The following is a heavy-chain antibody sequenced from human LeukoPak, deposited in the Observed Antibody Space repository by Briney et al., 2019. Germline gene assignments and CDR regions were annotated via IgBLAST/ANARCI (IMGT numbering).Heavy chain of an antibody. CDR1: GFTVSSNY. Sequence: PGGSLRLSCAASGFTVSSNYMSWVRQAPGKGLEWVSVIYCGGSTYYADSVKGRFTISRDNSKNTLYLQMNSLRAEDTAVYYCARYCSSTSCYLYAFDIWGQGTMVTVSS. J-gene: IGHJ3*02. D-gene: IGHD2-2*01. CDR2: IYCGGST. CDR3: ARYCSSTSCYLYAFDI. V-gene: IGHV3-53*01.